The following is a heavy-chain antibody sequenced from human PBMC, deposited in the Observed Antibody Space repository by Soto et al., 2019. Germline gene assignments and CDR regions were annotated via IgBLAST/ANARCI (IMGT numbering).Heavy chain of an antibody. CDR3: ARDLGTPWGMDV. D-gene: IGHD1-1*01. CDR1: GFTFSSYA. V-gene: IGHV3-30-3*01. J-gene: IGHJ6*02. CDR2: ISYDGSNK. Sequence: GGSLRLSCAASGFTFSSYAMHWVRQAPGKGLEWVAVISYDGSNKYYADSVKGRFTISRDNSKNTLYLQMNSLRAEDTAVYYCARDLGTPWGMDVWGQGTTVTVSS.